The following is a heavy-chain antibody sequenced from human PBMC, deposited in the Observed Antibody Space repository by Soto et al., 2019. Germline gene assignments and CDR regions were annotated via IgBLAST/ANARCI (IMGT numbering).Heavy chain of an antibody. CDR2: IYWDDDK. J-gene: IGHJ6*02. D-gene: IGHD5-12*01. CDR3: AHSGPVDIVGSYYYYYGMDV. V-gene: IGHV2-5*02. Sequence: QITLKESGPTLVKPTQTLTLTCTFSGFSLSTSGVGVGWIRQPPGKALEWLALIYWDDDKRYSPSLKSRLTITKDTSKNQVVLTMTNMDPVDTATYYCAHSGPVDIVGSYYYYYGMDVWGQGTTVTVSS. CDR1: GFSLSTSGVG.